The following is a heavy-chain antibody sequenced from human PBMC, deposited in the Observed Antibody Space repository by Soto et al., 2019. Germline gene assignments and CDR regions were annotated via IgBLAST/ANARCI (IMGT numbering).Heavy chain of an antibody. V-gene: IGHV3-33*01. D-gene: IGHD2-2*01. CDR2: IWYDGSNK. J-gene: IGHJ4*02. CDR3: ARGGYCISTSCYEIDY. CDR1: GFTFSSYG. Sequence: QVQLVESGGSVVQPGRSLRLSCAASGFTFSSYGMHWVRQAPGKGLEWVAVIWYDGSNKYYADSVKGRFTISRDNSKNTLYLQMNSLRAEDTAVYYCARGGYCISTSCYEIDYWGQGTLVTVSS.